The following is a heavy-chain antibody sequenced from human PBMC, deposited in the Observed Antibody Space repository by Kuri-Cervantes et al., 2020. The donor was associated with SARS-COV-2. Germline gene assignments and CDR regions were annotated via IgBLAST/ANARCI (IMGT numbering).Heavy chain of an antibody. CDR3: ARVVQWRLLSDDYYYMDV. Sequence: SETLSLTCTVSDDSMSNGDYHWSWIRQPPGKGLEWIGYIYHSGSTHYNPSLKSRVTTSLDRSKNQFSLKLSSLTAADTAVYYCARVVQWRLLSDDYYYMDVWGKGTTVTVSS. D-gene: IGHD6-25*01. V-gene: IGHV4-30-2*01. J-gene: IGHJ6*03. CDR1: DDSMSNGDYH. CDR2: IYHSGST.